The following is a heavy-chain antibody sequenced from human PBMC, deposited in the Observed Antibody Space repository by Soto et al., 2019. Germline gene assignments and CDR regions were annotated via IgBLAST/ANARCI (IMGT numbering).Heavy chain of an antibody. CDR2: IYSGGST. D-gene: IGHD2-21*01. J-gene: IGHJ4*02. CDR1: GFTVSSNY. CDR3: ARETAAYCGGDCYYDY. Sequence: EVQLVESGGGLVQPGGSLRLSCAASGFTVSSNYMSWVRQAPGKGLEWVSLIYSGGSTFYADSVKGRFAISRDNSKNTLYLQMNSLRAEDTAVYYCARETAAYCGGDCYYDYWGQGTLVTVSS. V-gene: IGHV3-66*01.